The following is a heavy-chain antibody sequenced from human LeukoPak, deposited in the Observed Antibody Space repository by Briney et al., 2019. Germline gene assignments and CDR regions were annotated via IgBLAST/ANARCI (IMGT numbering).Heavy chain of an antibody. CDR2: ISSSSSYI. Sequence: GGSLRLSCAASGFTFSSYSMNWVRQAPGKGLEWVSSISSSSSYIYYADSVKGRFTISRDNAKNSLYLQMNSLRAEDTAVYYCARWDDNGGYYYYYMDVWGKGTTVTVSS. V-gene: IGHV3-21*01. CDR1: GFTFSSYS. D-gene: IGHD3-9*01. J-gene: IGHJ6*03. CDR3: ARWDDNGGYYYYYMDV.